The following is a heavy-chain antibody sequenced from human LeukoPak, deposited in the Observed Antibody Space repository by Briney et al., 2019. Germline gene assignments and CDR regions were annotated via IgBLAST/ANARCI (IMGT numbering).Heavy chain of an antibody. Sequence: ASVKVSCKASGYTFTSYGISWVRQAPGQGLEWMGWISAYNGNTNCAQKLQGRVTMTTDTSTSTAYMELRSLRSDDTAVYYCARGTIYYYGSGSYYKRYNWFDPWGQGTLVTVSS. J-gene: IGHJ5*02. CDR1: GYTFTSYG. CDR2: ISAYNGNT. V-gene: IGHV1-18*04. D-gene: IGHD3-10*01. CDR3: ARGTIYYYGSGSYYKRYNWFDP.